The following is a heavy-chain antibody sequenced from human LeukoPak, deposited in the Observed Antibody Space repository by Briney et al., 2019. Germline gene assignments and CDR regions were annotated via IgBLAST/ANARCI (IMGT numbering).Heavy chain of an antibody. D-gene: IGHD5-24*01. CDR2: ISSSSSYI. CDR1: GFTFGSYS. CDR3: ASRDGYNFGY. J-gene: IGHJ4*02. Sequence: GGSLRLSCAASGFTFGSYSMNWVRQAPGKGLEWVSSISSSSSYIYYADSVKGRFTISRDNAKNSLYLQMNSLRAEDTAVYYCASRDGYNFGYWGQGTLVTVSS. V-gene: IGHV3-21*01.